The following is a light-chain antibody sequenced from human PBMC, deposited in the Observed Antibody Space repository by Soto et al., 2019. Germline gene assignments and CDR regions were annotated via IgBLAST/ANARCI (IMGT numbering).Light chain of an antibody. Sequence: IQRAQAASGVSASVVDRVTIASGSSQSISNYLNWYQQKPGKAPKLLIYAASTLQSGVPSRFSGSGSGTEFTLTISSLQPDDFATYYCQQSYSTPRTFGQGTKVDIK. CDR1: QSISNY. V-gene: IGKV1-39*01. CDR2: AAS. CDR3: QQSYSTPRT. J-gene: IGKJ1*01.